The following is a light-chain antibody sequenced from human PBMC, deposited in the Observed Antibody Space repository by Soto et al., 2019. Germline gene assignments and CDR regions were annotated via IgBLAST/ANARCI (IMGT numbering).Light chain of an antibody. CDR2: GAS. CDR3: LQYDTSPRT. CDR1: QSVRSSY. V-gene: IGKV3-20*01. Sequence: EIVLTQSPGTLSLSPGERATLNCRASQSVRSSYLAWYQQKPGQAPRLLIYGASSRATGIPDRFSGGGSGTDFTLTISRLEPEDFAVYYCLQYDTSPRTFGGGTKVDIK. J-gene: IGKJ4*01.